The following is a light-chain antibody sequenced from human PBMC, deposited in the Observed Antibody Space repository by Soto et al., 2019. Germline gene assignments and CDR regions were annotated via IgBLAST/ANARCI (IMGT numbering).Light chain of an antibody. CDR1: QSVSTY. CDR2: DAS. V-gene: IGKV3-11*01. J-gene: IGKJ5*01. Sequence: ETVLTQSPATLSLSPGESATLSCRASQSVSTYLAWYQQKPGQAPRLLIYDASNRVTGIPARFRGSGSGTDFTLTISSLQPEDFATYYCQHADSFPLITFGQGTRLEIK. CDR3: QHADSFPLIT.